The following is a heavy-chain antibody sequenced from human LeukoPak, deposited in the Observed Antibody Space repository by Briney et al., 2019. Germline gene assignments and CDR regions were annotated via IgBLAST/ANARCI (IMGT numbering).Heavy chain of an antibody. Sequence: SETLSLTCTVSGGSISSSSYYWGWIRQPPGKGLEWIGSISYSGSTYFNPSLKCRVTISVDTSKNQFPLKLSPVTAADTAVYYCARVLGYSYGYSMDVWGQGTPVTVSS. CDR2: ISYSGST. CDR1: GGSISSSSYY. V-gene: IGHV4-39*01. D-gene: IGHD5-18*01. CDR3: ARVLGYSYGYSMDV. J-gene: IGHJ6*02.